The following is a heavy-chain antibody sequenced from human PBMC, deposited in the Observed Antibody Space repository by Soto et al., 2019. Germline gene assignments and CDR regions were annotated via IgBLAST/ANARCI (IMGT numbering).Heavy chain of an antibody. Sequence: QITLKESGPTLVKPTQTLTLTCTFSGFSLSTSGVGVGWIRQPPGKALEWLALIYWDDDKRYSPSLKSRLTITNDTSKNQVVLTMTNMDPVDTATYYCAHSPGSGYSIGVYYFDYWGQGTLVTVSS. CDR1: GFSLSTSGVG. D-gene: IGHD3-22*01. CDR3: AHSPGSGYSIGVYYFDY. V-gene: IGHV2-5*02. J-gene: IGHJ4*02. CDR2: IYWDDDK.